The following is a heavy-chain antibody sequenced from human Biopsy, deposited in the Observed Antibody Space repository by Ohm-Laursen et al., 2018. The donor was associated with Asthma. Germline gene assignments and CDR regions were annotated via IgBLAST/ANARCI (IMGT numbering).Heavy chain of an antibody. V-gene: IGHV3-30*03. CDR2: ISYDGSNK. CDR1: GFTFSSYG. CDR3: ARDEAVVVPAAIPGNWFDP. Sequence: SLRLSCAASGFTFSSYGMHWVRQAPGKGLEWVAVISYDGSNKYYADSVKGRFTISRDNSKNTPYLQMNSLRAEDTAVYYCARDEAVVVPAAIPGNWFDPWGQGTLVTVSS. J-gene: IGHJ5*02. D-gene: IGHD2-2*01.